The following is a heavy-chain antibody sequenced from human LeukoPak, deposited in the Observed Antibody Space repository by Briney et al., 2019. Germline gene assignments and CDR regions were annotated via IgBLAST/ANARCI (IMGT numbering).Heavy chain of an antibody. D-gene: IGHD6-13*01. CDR1: GYTFTGYY. V-gene: IGHV1-2*02. CDR2: INPNSGGT. J-gene: IGHJ4*02. Sequence: GASVKVSCKASGYTFTGYYMHWVRQAPGQGLEWMGWINPNSGGTNYAQKFQGRVTMTRDTSISTAYMELSRLRSDDTAVYYCSRARIAAAGGRDYWGQGTLVTVSS. CDR3: SRARIAAAGGRDY.